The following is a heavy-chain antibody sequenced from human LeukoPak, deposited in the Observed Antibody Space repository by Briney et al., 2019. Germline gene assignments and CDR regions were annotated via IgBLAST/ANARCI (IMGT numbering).Heavy chain of an antibody. CDR1: GYTFTGCY. V-gene: IGHV1-2*02. CDR2: INPKSGGT. D-gene: IGHD3-10*01. J-gene: IGHJ3*02. Sequence: ASVKVSCKASGYTFTGCYMHWVRQAPGQGLEWMGWINPKSGGTNYAQKFQGRVTMTSDTSITTAYMEVSRLTADDTAVYYCARNLWFGESIDAFDIWGQGTTVTVSS. CDR3: ARNLWFGESIDAFDI.